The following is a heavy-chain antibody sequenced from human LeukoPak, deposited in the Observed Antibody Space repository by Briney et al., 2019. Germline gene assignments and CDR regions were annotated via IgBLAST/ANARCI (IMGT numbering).Heavy chain of an antibody. CDR1: GFTFSSYW. J-gene: IGHJ4*02. Sequence: GGSLRLSCAASGFTFSSYWMTWVRQAPGKGLEWVANIKPDGNEQHYVDSVKGRFTISRDNAKNSLYLQVHSLRAEDTVVYYCASIYGAYWGQGTLVTVSS. CDR3: ASIYGAY. D-gene: IGHD4-17*01. V-gene: IGHV3-7*05. CDR2: IKPDGNEQ.